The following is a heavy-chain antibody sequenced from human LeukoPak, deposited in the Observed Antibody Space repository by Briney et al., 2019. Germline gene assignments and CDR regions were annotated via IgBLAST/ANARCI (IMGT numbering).Heavy chain of an antibody. J-gene: IGHJ3*02. Sequence: GGSLRLSCAASGFTFSDYYMSWIRQAPGKGLEWVSSISSSSSYIYYADSVKGRFTISRDNAKNSLYLQMNSLRAEDTAVYYCARVKAKGIAVANAFDIWGQGTMVTVSS. CDR1: GFTFSDYY. D-gene: IGHD6-19*01. CDR2: ISSSSSYI. CDR3: ARVKAKGIAVANAFDI. V-gene: IGHV3-11*06.